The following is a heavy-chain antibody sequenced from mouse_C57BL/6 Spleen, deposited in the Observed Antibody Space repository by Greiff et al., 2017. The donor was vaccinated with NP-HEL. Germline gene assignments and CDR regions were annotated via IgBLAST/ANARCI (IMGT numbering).Heavy chain of an antibody. J-gene: IGHJ3*01. CDR1: GYTFTSYW. Sequence: VQLQQPGAELVKPGASVKLSCKASGYTFTSYWMQWVKQRPGQGLEWIGEIDPSDSYTNYNQKFKGKATLTVDTSSSSAYMQLSSLTSEDSAVYYCAIYDSFAYWGQGTLVTVSA. CDR2: IDPSDSYT. D-gene: IGHD2-3*01. V-gene: IGHV1-50*01. CDR3: AIYDSFAY.